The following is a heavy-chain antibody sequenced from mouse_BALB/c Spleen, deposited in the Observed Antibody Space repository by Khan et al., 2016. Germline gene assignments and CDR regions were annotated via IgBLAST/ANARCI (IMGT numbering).Heavy chain of an antibody. V-gene: IGHV1-54*01. CDR1: GYAFTNYL. Sequence: QVQLKESGAELVRPGTSVKVSCKASGYAFTNYLIEWVKQRPGQGLEWIGVINPGSGGTNYNEKFKGKATLTADKSSSTAYMQLSSLTSDDSAVYFCARYEGNYYAVDYGGRGTSSTVS. CDR3: ARYEGNYYAVDY. J-gene: IGHJ4*01. D-gene: IGHD2-3*01. CDR2: INPGSGGT.